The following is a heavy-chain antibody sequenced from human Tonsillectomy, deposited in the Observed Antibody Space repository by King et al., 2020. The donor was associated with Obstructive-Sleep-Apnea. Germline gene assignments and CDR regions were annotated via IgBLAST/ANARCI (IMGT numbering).Heavy chain of an antibody. V-gene: IGHV4-31*03. Sequence: QLQESGPGLVKPSQTLSLTCSVSGASIDSGGYYWTWIRQHPGKGLDWIGYISYSGSTYYNPSLKSRVTISVDTSKNHLSLKLSSVTAADTAVYYCARSFSRRDGYNFDFWVQGTLVTVSS. CDR1: GASIDSGGYY. CDR3: ARSFSRRDGYNFDF. J-gene: IGHJ4*02. CDR2: ISYSGST. D-gene: IGHD5-24*01.